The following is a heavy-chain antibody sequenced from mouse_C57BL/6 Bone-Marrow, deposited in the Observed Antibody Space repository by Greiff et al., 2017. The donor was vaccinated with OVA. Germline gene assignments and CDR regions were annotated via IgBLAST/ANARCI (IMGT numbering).Heavy chain of an antibody. CDR2: ISYDGSN. CDR3: ARGLYYSNYEGGAMDY. V-gene: IGHV3-6*01. Sequence: VQLKQSGPGLVKPSQSLSLTCSVTGYSITSGYYWNWIRQFPGNKLEWMGYISYDGSNNYNPSLKNRISITRDTSKNQLFLKLNSVTTEDTATYYCARGLYYSNYEGGAMDYWGQGTSVTVSS. CDR1: GYSITSGYY. D-gene: IGHD2-5*01. J-gene: IGHJ4*01.